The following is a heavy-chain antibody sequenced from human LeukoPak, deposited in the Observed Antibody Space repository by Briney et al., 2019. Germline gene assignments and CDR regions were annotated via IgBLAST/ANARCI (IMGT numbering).Heavy chain of an antibody. CDR2: INHSGST. D-gene: IGHD3-3*01. Sequence: SETLSLTCAVYGGSFSGYYWSWIRQPPGKGLEWIGEINHSGSTNYNPSLKSRVTISVDTSKNQFSLKLSSVTAADTAVYYCARKRELRPFDYWGQGTLVTVSS. V-gene: IGHV4-34*01. CDR3: ARKRELRPFDY. CDR1: GGSFSGYY. J-gene: IGHJ4*02.